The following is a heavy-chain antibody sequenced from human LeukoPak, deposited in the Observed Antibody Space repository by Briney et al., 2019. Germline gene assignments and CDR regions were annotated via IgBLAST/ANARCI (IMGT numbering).Heavy chain of an antibody. CDR1: GFSFSSYA. D-gene: IGHD6-19*01. CDR3: AREGQWPALDY. J-gene: IGHJ4*02. V-gene: IGHV3-30-3*01. CDR2: ISYDGSNK. Sequence: GGSLRLSCAASGFSFSSYAMHWVRQAPGKGLEWVAVISYDGSNKYYADSVKGRFTISRDNSKNTLYLQMNSLRAEDTAVYYCAREGQWPALDYWGQGTLVTVSS.